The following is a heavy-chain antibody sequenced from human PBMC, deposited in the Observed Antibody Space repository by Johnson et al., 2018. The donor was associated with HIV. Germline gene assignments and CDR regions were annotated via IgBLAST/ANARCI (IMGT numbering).Heavy chain of an antibody. CDR3: AKAPPLSTYDYDAFDV. J-gene: IGHJ3*01. Sequence: VQLVESGGGLIQPGGSLRLSCAASGFTVSSNYMSWVRQAPGKGLEWVSVIYSGGNTYYADSVTGRFTISRDNSKKTRYLQMNSLRAEDTAVYYCAKAPPLSTYDYDAFDVWGQGTMVTVSS. D-gene: IGHD5-12*01. CDR2: IYSGGNT. CDR1: GFTVSSNY. V-gene: IGHV3-53*01.